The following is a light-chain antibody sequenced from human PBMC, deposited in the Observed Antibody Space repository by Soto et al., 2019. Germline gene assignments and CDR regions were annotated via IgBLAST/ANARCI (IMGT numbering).Light chain of an antibody. V-gene: IGLV2-11*01. CDR1: SSDVGVYNY. CDR2: DVS. CDR3: CSFTGSYTLYV. J-gene: IGLJ1*01. Sequence: QSVLTQPRSVSGSPGQSVTISCTGTSSDVGVYNYVSWYQQYPGKAPKIMIYDVSKRPSGVPDRFSGSKSDNTASLTISGLQAEDEADYYCCSFTGSYTLYVFGTGTKVT.